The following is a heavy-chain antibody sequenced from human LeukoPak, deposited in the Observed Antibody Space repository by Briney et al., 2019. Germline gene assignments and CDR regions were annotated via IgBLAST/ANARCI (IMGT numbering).Heavy chain of an antibody. CDR3: ASSGDYDILTGYYRGWS. D-gene: IGHD3-9*01. Sequence: GRSLRLSCAPSAFTVSIDSMSCVRQPPGDWLEWVSSITISVSYIYYADSVKGRFTISRDNAKNSLYLQMNSLRAEDTAVYYCASSGDYDILTGYYRGWSWGQGTLVTVSS. V-gene: IGHV3-21*01. CDR1: AFTVSIDS. CDR2: ITISVSYI. J-gene: IGHJ5*02.